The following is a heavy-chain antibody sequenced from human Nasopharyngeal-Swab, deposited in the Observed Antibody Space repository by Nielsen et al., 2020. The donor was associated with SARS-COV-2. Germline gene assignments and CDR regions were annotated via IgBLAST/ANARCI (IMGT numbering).Heavy chain of an antibody. J-gene: IGHJ3*02. Sequence: WIRQPPGKGLEWVAVISYDGSNKYYADSVKGRFTIPRDNSKNTLYLQMNSLRAEDTAVYYCAKLDMVRGVIITSYAFDIWGQGTMVTVSS. CDR2: ISYDGSNK. V-gene: IGHV3-30*18. CDR3: AKLDMVRGVIITSYAFDI. D-gene: IGHD3-10*01.